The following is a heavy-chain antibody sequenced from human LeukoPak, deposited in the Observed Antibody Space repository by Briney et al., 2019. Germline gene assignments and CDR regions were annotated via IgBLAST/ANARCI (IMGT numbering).Heavy chain of an antibody. Sequence: SETLSLTCSVSNASIISSSYYWGWIRQPPGKGLEWIGSIYYRGRTYYNPSLKIRVTISADTSKNQFSLNLNSVTASDTAVYYCARHDLTTVVRYYLDYWGQGTLVTVSS. CDR3: ARHDLTTVVRYYLDY. CDR2: IYYRGRT. CDR1: NASIISSSYY. J-gene: IGHJ4*02. V-gene: IGHV4-39*01. D-gene: IGHD4-17*01.